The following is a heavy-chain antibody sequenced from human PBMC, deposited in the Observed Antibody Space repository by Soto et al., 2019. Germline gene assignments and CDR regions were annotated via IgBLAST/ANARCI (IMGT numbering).Heavy chain of an antibody. Sequence: ASVKVSCKASGYTFTSYDINWVRQATGQGLEWMGWMNPNSGNTGYAQKFQGRDTMTRNTSISTAYMELSSLRSEDTAVYYCARGQGSRSSVWFDPWGQGTLVTVSS. CDR2: MNPNSGNT. V-gene: IGHV1-8*01. D-gene: IGHD2-15*01. J-gene: IGHJ5*02. CDR1: GYTFTSYD. CDR3: ARGQGSRSSVWFDP.